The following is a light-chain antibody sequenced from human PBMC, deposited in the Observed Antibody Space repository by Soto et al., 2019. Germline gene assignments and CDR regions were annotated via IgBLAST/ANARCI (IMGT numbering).Light chain of an antibody. CDR1: QSVNRY. J-gene: IGKJ5*01. Sequence: EIVLTQSPATLSLSPGERATLSCWASQSVNRYLVWYQQKPGQAPRLLMYDASKRATGIPARFSGSGSGTDFTLTISSLEPEDFAVYYCQQYVSAPITFGQGTRLEIK. V-gene: IGKV3-11*01. CDR2: DAS. CDR3: QQYVSAPIT.